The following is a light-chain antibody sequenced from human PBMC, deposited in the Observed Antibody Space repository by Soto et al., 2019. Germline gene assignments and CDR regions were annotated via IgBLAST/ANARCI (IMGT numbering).Light chain of an antibody. CDR1: SSDVSNYIY. CDR2: DVS. V-gene: IGLV2-14*01. CDR3: SSYTSSSPLYV. J-gene: IGLJ1*01. Sequence: QSALTQPASVSGSPGQSITISCTGTSSDVSNYIYVSWYQQHPGKAPKLIIYDVSSRPAGVSNRFSGSKSGNTASLTISGLQAEDEAYSYCSSYTSSSPLYVFGTGTKLTVL.